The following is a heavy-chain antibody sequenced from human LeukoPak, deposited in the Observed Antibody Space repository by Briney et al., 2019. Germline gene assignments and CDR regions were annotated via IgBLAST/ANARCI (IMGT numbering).Heavy chain of an antibody. CDR1: GGTFSSYT. J-gene: IGHJ4*02. Sequence: SVKVSCKASGGTFSSYTISWVRQAPGQGLEWMGRIIPILGIANYAQKFQGRVTITADKSTSTAYMELSSLRSGDTAVYYCARDRVSGNPYSFDYWGQGTLVTVSS. D-gene: IGHD1-26*01. CDR2: IIPILGIA. CDR3: ARDRVSGNPYSFDY. V-gene: IGHV1-69*04.